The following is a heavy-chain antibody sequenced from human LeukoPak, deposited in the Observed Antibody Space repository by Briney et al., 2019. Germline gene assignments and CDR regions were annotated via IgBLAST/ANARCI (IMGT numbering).Heavy chain of an antibody. V-gene: IGHV5-51*01. CDR1: GYRFTSYW. D-gene: IGHD6-13*01. Sequence: GESLKISCKGSGYRFTSYWIGLVRQMPGKGLEWMGIIYPGDSDTRYSPCFQGQGTISADKSISTAYLQWSSMKASDTAMYYCARQAAAAGPDFFDYWGQGTLVTVSS. J-gene: IGHJ4*02. CDR3: ARQAAAAGPDFFDY. CDR2: IYPGDSDT.